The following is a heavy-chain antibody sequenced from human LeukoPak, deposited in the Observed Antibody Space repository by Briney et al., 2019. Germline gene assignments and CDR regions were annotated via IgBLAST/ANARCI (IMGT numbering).Heavy chain of an antibody. CDR2: INAGNGNT. J-gene: IGHJ5*02. Sequence: GASVKVSCKASGYTFTSYAMHWVRQAPGQRLEWMGWINAGNGNTKYSQKFQGRVIITRDTSASTAYMELRSLRSEDTAVYYCARARRFLEYNWFDPWGQGTLVTVSS. CDR3: ARARRFLEYNWFDP. V-gene: IGHV1-3*01. D-gene: IGHD3-3*01. CDR1: GYTFTSYA.